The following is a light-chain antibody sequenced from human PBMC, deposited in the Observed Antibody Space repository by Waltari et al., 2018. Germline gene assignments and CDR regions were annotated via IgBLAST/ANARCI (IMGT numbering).Light chain of an antibody. Sequence: LVLTQSPSASASLGASVKLTCTLSSGYSSNVIAWLQQQPGKCPRYLMKVNSDGSHRKGDDIPDRFSASKSGTECQLTSSSLQSEDEADYVCQTGGHGTWVFGGGTKLTVL. CDR1: SGYSSNV. CDR2: VNSDGSH. CDR3: QTGGHGTWV. J-gene: IGLJ3*02. V-gene: IGLV4-69*01.